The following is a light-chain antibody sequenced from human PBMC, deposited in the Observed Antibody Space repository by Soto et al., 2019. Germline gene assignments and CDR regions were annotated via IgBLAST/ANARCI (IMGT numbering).Light chain of an antibody. CDR3: AAWDNNLGGPA. CDR2: RNN. Sequence: QSVLTQPPSASGTPGQRVSISCSGSNSNIGSKYVYWYQQLPGTAPKLLMYRNNQRSSGVPDRFSGSKSGTSASLAISGLRSEDEADYYCAAWDNNLGGPAFGGGTK. J-gene: IGLJ2*01. V-gene: IGLV1-47*01. CDR1: NSNIGSKY.